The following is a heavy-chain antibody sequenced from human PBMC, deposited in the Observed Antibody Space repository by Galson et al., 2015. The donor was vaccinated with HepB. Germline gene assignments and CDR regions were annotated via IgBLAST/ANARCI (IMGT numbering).Heavy chain of an antibody. D-gene: IGHD6-19*01. CDR2: ISSSGSTI. J-gene: IGHJ3*02. CDR3: ARDSSGWYERDHDAFDI. V-gene: IGHV3-11*01. Sequence: SLRLSCAASGFTFSDYYMSWIRQAPGKGLEWVSYISSSGSTIYYADSVKGRFTISRDNAKNSLYLQMNSLRAEDTAVYYCARDSSGWYERDHDAFDIWGQGTMVTVSS. CDR1: GFTFSDYY.